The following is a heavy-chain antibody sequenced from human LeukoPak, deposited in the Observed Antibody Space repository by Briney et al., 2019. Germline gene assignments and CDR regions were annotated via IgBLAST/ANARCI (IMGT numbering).Heavy chain of an antibody. CDR3: AKGLHSAYERFNFFYYGMDV. V-gene: IGHV3-23*01. J-gene: IGHJ6*02. CDR2: FSGSGGGT. CDR1: GFTSTNYA. Sequence: GGSLRLSCAASGFTSTNYAMTWVRQAPGKGLEWASSFSGSGGGTYYADSVKGRFTFSRDNSKNTLYLQMNSLRAEDTAIYYCAKGLHSAYERFNFFYYGMDVWGQGTTVTVSS. D-gene: IGHD5-12*01.